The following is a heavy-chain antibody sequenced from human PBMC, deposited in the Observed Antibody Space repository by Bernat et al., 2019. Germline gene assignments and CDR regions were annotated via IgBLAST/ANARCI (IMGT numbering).Heavy chain of an antibody. J-gene: IGHJ4*02. V-gene: IGHV3-21*01. CDR3: ARESGYDALHCDY. CDR2: ISSSSSYI. D-gene: IGHD5-12*01. Sequence: EVQLVESGGGLVKPGGSLRLSCAASGFTFSSYSMNWVRQAPGMGLVWVLAISSSSSYIYYAEWMKGRLTITMDNAKNSLYLQLNSLMAKVTAMYYCARESGYDALHCDYWGQGTLVTVSS. CDR1: GFTFSSYS.